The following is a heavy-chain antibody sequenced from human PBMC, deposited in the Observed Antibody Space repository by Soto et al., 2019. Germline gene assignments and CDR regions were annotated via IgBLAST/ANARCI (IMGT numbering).Heavy chain of an antibody. D-gene: IGHD5-18*01. CDR3: AHSPVAMVNEYYHY. J-gene: IGHJ4*02. V-gene: IGHV2-5*01. CDR2: IYWNDDK. CDR1: GFSLSTSGVG. Sequence: SGPTLVKPTQTLTLTCTFSGFSLSTSGVGVGWIRQPPGKALEWLALIYWNDDKRYSPSLKSRLTITKDTSKNQVVLTMTNMDPVDTATYYCAHSPVAMVNEYYHYWGQGTLVTVSS.